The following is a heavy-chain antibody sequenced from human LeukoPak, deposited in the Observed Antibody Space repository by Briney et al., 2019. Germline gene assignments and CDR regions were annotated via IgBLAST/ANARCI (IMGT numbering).Heavy chain of an antibody. J-gene: IGHJ3*02. Sequence: SETLSLTCAVYGGSFSGYYWSWIRQPPGEGLEWIGEINPSGSTNYNPSLKSRVTISVDTSKNQFSLKLSSVTAADTAVYYCARAPSRGSDAFDIWGQGTMVTVSS. V-gene: IGHV4-34*01. D-gene: IGHD3-10*01. CDR3: ARAPSRGSDAFDI. CDR1: GGSFSGYY. CDR2: INPSGST.